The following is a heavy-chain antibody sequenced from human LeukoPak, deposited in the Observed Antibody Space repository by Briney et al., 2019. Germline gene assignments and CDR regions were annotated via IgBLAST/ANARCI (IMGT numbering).Heavy chain of an antibody. Sequence: GGSLRLSCAASGFNFGSYSMTWVRQAPGKGLEWVSVISADSATTFYADSVKGRFTISRDNSKNTLYLQMNSLRAEDTAVYYCAREIVGYYPAYWGQGTLVTVSS. CDR3: AREIVGYYPAY. CDR2: ISADSATT. D-gene: IGHD3-22*01. CDR1: GFNFGSYS. V-gene: IGHV3-23*01. J-gene: IGHJ4*02.